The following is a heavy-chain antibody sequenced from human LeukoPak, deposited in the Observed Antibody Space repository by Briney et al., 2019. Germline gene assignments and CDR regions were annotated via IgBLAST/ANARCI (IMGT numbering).Heavy chain of an antibody. CDR3: ARHVGAGVLRFWEWLLDWFYP. J-gene: IGHJ5*02. CDR2: IYYSGST. CDR1: GGSISSSSYY. V-gene: IGHV4-39*01. D-gene: IGHD3-3*01. Sequence: KPSGTLSLTCTVAGGSISSSSYYWGWIRQPPGKGLEWIGSIYYSGSTYYNPSLKSRVTISVDTSKNQFSLKLSSVTAADTAVYYCARHVGAGVLRFWEWLLDWFYPWVQGTLVTVSS.